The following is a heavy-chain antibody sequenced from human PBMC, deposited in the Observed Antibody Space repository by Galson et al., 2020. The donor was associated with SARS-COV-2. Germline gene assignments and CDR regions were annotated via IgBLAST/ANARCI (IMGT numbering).Heavy chain of an antibody. CDR2: IYHSGST. CDR1: GGSISSSNW. J-gene: IGHJ4*02. Sequence: WETLSLTCAVSGGSISSSNWWSWVRQPPGKGLEWIGEIYHSGSTNYNPSLKSRVTISVDKSKNQFSLKLSSVTAADTAVYYCARALGVTIGGYFDYWGQGTLVTVSS. CDR3: ARALGVTIGGYFDY. D-gene: IGHD3-3*01. V-gene: IGHV4-4*02.